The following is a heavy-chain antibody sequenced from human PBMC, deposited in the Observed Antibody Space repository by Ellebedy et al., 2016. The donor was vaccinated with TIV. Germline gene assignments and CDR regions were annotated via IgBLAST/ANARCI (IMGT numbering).Heavy chain of an antibody. CDR1: GYTFTASY. CDR3: ARDLSVNWFDP. V-gene: IGHV1-2*02. J-gene: IGHJ5*02. D-gene: IGHD5/OR15-5a*01. CDR2: INPNSSGT. Sequence: AASVKVSCKASGYTFTASYLHWVRQAPGQGLEWMGWINPNSSGTTYAQSFQGRLTMTRDTSINTAYMELRRLRSDDTAVYYCARDLSVNWFDPWGQGTLVTVSS.